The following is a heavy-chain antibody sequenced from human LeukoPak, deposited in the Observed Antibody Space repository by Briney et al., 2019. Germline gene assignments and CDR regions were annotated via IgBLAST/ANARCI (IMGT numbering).Heavy chain of an antibody. CDR1: GYSISSGYY. CDR2: IYHSGST. J-gene: IGHJ4*02. V-gene: IGHV4-38-2*01. D-gene: IGHD5-18*01. Sequence: SETLSLTCAVSGYSISSGYYWGWIRQPPGKGLEWIGSIYHSGSTYYNPSLKSRVSISLDTSMNQFSLRLSSVTAADTAVYYCARGYTYGHGAMFDFWGQGTLVTVSP. CDR3: ARGYTYGHGAMFDF.